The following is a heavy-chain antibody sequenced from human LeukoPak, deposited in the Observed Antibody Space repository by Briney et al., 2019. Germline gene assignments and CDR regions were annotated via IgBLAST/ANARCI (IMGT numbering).Heavy chain of an antibody. Sequence: SETLSLTCAVYGGSFSGYYWSWIRQPPGKGLEGIGEINHSGSTNYNPSLKSRVTISVDTSKNQFSLKLSSVTAADTAVYYCARVPAAISGVTYYYYYYMDVWGKGTTVTVSS. V-gene: IGHV4-34*01. CDR2: INHSGST. D-gene: IGHD2-2*01. CDR1: GGSFSGYY. J-gene: IGHJ6*03. CDR3: ARVPAAISGVTYYYYYYMDV.